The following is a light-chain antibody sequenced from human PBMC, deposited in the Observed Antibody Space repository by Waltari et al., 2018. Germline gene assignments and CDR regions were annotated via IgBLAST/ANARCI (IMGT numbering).Light chain of an antibody. CDR2: VAS. V-gene: IGKV3-15*01. CDR1: QRVSSN. Sequence: EIVMTQSPATLSVSPGERATLSCRASQRVSSNLAWYQQKPGPAPRLLIYVASTRATGIPARFSGSGSGTEFTLTISSLQSEDFAVYYCQQYNNWPPTFGQGTKVEIK. J-gene: IGKJ1*01. CDR3: QQYNNWPPT.